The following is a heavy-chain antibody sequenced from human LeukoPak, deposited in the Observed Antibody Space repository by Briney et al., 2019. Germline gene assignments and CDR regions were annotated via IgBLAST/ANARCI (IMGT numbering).Heavy chain of an antibody. CDR3: ARGSSSWYVAYYHYYMDV. CDR2: INHSGST. CDR1: GGSFSGYY. Sequence: SETLSLTCAVYGGSFSGYYWSWIRQPPGKGLEWIGEINHSGSTNYNTSLKSRVTISVDTSKNQFSLKLSSVTAADTAVYYCARGSSSWYVAYYHYYMDVWGKGTTVTVSS. V-gene: IGHV4-34*01. D-gene: IGHD6-13*01. J-gene: IGHJ6*03.